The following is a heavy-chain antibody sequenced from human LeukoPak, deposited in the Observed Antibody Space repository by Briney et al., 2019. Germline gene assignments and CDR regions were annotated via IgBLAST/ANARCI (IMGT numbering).Heavy chain of an antibody. CDR3: AKDRRRYYGSGSYYNVYYFDY. J-gene: IGHJ4*02. CDR2: ISGSGGST. CDR1: GFTFTGYA. V-gene: IGHV3-23*01. Sequence: PGGSLRLSCAASGFTFTGYAMSWVRQAPGKGLEWVSAISGSGGSTYYADSVKGRFTISRDNSKNTLYLQMNSLRAEDTAVYYCAKDRRRYYGSGSYYNVYYFDYWGQGTLVTVSS. D-gene: IGHD3-10*01.